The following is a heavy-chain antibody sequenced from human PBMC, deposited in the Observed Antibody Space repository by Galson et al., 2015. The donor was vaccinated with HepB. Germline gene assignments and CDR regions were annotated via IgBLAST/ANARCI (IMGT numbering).Heavy chain of an antibody. CDR2: ISSSSSTI. J-gene: IGHJ3*02. V-gene: IGHV3-48*02. CDR3: AGCNTYYYGSGTPGDAFDI. Sequence: SLRLSCAASGFTFSSYSMNWVRQAPGKGPEWVSYISSSSSTIYYADSVKGRFTIFRDNAKNSLYLQMNGLRDEDTAVYYCAGCNTYYYGSGTPGDAFDIWGQGTMVTVSS. D-gene: IGHD3-10*01. CDR1: GFTFSSYS.